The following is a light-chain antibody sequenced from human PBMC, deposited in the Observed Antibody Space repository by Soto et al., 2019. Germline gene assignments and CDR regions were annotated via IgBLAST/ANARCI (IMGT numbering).Light chain of an antibody. CDR2: WAA. CDR3: QQDYSTPYT. J-gene: IGKJ2*01. Sequence: DIVMTQSPDSLAVSLGERATINCKSSQSVLYSSSNKNYLTWYQQKPGQPPKLLIYWAAIREPGVPDRFSGSGSGTDFPLTISSLQAEDVAVYYCQQDYSTPYTFGQGTKLEIK. V-gene: IGKV4-1*01. CDR1: QSVLYSSSNKNY.